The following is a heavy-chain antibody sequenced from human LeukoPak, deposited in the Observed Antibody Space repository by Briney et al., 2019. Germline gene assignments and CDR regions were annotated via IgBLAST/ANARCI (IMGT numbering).Heavy chain of an antibody. J-gene: IGHJ4*02. D-gene: IGHD6-13*01. CDR2: ISAYNGNT. CDR1: GYTFTSYG. CDR3: TRAGPNPTSSSWEGALDY. V-gene: IGHV1-18*01. Sequence: ASVKVSCKASGYTFTSYGISWVRQAPGQGLEWMGWISAYNGNTNYAQKLQGRVTMTTDTSTSTVYMELSSLRSEDTAVYYCTRAGPNPTSSSWEGALDYWGQGTLVTVSS.